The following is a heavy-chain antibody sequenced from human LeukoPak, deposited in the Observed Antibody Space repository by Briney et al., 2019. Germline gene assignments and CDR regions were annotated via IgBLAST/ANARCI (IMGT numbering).Heavy chain of an antibody. V-gene: IGHV3-48*04. CDR2: ISSSGSTI. J-gene: IGHJ6*02. Sequence: GGSLRLSCAASGFTFSSYAMSWVRQAPGKGLEWVSYISSSGSTIYYADSVKGRFTISRDNAKNSLYLQMNSLRAEDTAVYYCARDPWYSSISGMDVWGQGTTVTVSS. D-gene: IGHD6-13*01. CDR3: ARDPWYSSISGMDV. CDR1: GFTFSSYA.